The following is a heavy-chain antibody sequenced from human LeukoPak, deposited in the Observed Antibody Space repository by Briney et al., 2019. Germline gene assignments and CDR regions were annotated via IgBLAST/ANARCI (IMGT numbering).Heavy chain of an antibody. V-gene: IGHV1-2*02. CDR1: GYTFTGYY. CDR2: INPNSGGT. D-gene: IGHD3-10*01. Sequence: GASVKVSCKASGYTFTGYYMHWMRQAPGQGLEWMGWINPNSGGTNYAQKFQGRVTMTKDTSISTGYMELSRLRSDDTAVYYCAGAPLGYNWFDPWGQGTLVTVSS. CDR3: AGAPLGYNWFDP. J-gene: IGHJ5*02.